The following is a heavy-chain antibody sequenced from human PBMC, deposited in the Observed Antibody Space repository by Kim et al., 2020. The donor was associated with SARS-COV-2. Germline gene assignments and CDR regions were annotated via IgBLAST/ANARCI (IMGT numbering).Heavy chain of an antibody. Sequence: GGSLRLSCAASGFTFSSYAMSWVRQAPGKGLEWVSAISGSGGSTYYADSVKGRFTISRDNSENTLYLQMNSLRAEDTAVYYCAKDREGYCSSTSCYYYYYMDVWGKGTTVTVSS. D-gene: IGHD2-2*01. CDR3: AKDREGYCSSTSCYYYYYMDV. CDR1: GFTFSSYA. CDR2: ISGSGGST. V-gene: IGHV3-23*01. J-gene: IGHJ6*03.